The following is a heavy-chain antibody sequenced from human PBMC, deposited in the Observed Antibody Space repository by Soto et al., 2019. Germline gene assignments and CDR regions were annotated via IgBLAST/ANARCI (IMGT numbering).Heavy chain of an antibody. CDR1: GGSISSSSYY. Sequence: SETLSLTCTVSGGSISSSSYYWGWIRQPPGKGLEGIGSIFYSGRTNYNPSLKSQVNISEETSKKQFSLKLSSVTAANTAVYYCARLGAYYQSLDPWGPGTLVTVSS. J-gene: IGHJ5*02. CDR2: IFYSGRT. D-gene: IGHD2-21*01. V-gene: IGHV4-39*01. CDR3: ARLGAYYQSLDP.